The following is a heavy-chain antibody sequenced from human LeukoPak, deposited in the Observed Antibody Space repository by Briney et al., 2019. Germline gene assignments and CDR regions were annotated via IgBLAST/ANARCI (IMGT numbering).Heavy chain of an antibody. CDR1: GYTFTGYY. CDR2: INPNSGGT. CDR3: ARVVVPAADAFDI. J-gene: IGHJ3*02. Sequence: ASVKVSCKASGYTFTGYYMHWVRQAPGQGLEWMGWINPNSGGTDYAQKFQGRVTMTRDTSISTAYMELSRLRSDDTAVYYCARVVVPAADAFDIWGQGTMVTVSS. V-gene: IGHV1-2*02. D-gene: IGHD2-2*01.